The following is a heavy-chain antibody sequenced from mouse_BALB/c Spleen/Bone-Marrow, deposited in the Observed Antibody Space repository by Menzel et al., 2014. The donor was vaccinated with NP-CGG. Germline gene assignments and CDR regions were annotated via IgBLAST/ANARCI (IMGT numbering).Heavy chain of an antibody. Sequence: EVMLVESGGDLVKPGGSLKLSCAASGFTFSSYGMSWVRQTPDKRLEWVATISSGGSYTYYPDSVKGRFTISRDNAKNTLYLQMSSLKSEDPAMYYCAARSGFDYWGQGTTLTVSS. J-gene: IGHJ2*01. CDR2: ISSGGSYT. CDR3: AARSGFDY. D-gene: IGHD3-1*01. CDR1: GFTFSSYG. V-gene: IGHV5-6*01.